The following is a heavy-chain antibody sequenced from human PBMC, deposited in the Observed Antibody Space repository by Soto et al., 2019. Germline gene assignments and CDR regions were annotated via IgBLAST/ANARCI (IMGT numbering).Heavy chain of an antibody. CDR3: AKPRWQLDDAFDI. CDR2: ISGSGGST. J-gene: IGHJ3*02. D-gene: IGHD2-15*01. V-gene: IGHV3-23*01. Sequence: PVGSLRLSCAASGFTFSSYAMSWVRQAPGKGLEWVSAISGSGGSTYYADSVKGRFTTSRDNSKNTLYLQMNSLRAEDTAVYYCAKPRWQLDDAFDIWGQGTMVTVS. CDR1: GFTFSSYA.